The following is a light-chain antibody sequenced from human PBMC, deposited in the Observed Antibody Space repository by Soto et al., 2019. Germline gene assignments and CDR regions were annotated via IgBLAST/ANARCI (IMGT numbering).Light chain of an antibody. CDR1: QSVSSSY. CDR3: HQYGSSSWT. CDR2: GAS. V-gene: IGKV3-20*01. Sequence: EIVLTQSPGTLSLSPGERATLSCRASQSVSSSYLAWYQQKPGQAPRLLIYGASSRATGISDRFSGSGSGTDFTLTISRLEPEDFAVYYCHQYGSSSWTFGQGTKVDI. J-gene: IGKJ1*01.